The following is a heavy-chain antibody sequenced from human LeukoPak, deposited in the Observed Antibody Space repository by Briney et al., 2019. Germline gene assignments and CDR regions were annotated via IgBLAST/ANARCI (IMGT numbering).Heavy chain of an antibody. CDR1: GYSISSGYY. D-gene: IGHD4-17*01. J-gene: IGHJ6*04. V-gene: IGHV4-38-2*01. Sequence: PSETLSLTCAVSGYSISSGYYWGWIRQPPGKGLEWIGSIYHSGSTYYNPSLKSRVTISVDTSKNQFSLKLSSVTAADTAVYYCARDYGDYGGWYYYYGMDVWGKGTTVTVSS. CDR3: ARDYGDYGGWYYYYGMDV. CDR2: IYHSGST.